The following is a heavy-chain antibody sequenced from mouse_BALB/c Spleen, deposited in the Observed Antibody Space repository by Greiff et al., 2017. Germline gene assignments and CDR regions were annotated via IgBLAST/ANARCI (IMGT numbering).Heavy chain of an antibody. V-gene: IGHV1-55*01. D-gene: IGHD1-1*02. Sequence: VQLQQPGAELVKPGTSVKLSCKASGYNFTSYWINWVKLRPGQGLEWIGDIYPGSGSTNYNEKFKSKATLTVDTSSSTAYMQLSSLASEDSALYYCARCPYGPWYFDVGGAGTTVTVSS. CDR3: ARCPYGPWYFDV. J-gene: IGHJ1*01. CDR1: GYNFTSYW. CDR2: IYPGSGST.